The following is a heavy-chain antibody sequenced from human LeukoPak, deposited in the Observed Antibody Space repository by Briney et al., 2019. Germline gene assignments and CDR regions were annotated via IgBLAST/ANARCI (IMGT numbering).Heavy chain of an antibody. CDR2: IIPIFGTA. CDR1: GYTFTSYG. Sequence: ASVKVSCKASGYTFTSYGISWVRQAPGQGLEWMGGIIPIFGTANYAQKFQGRVTITADKSTSTAYMELRSLRSDDTAVYYCARGGYSYVSDYWGQGTLVTVSS. V-gene: IGHV1-69*06. J-gene: IGHJ4*02. CDR3: ARGGYSYVSDY. D-gene: IGHD5-18*01.